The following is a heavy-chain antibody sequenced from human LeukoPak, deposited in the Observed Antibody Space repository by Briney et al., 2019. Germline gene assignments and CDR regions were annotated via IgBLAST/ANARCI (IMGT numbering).Heavy chain of an antibody. Sequence: GGSLRLSFVVSGFPFCNFWMHWVRQVPGKGLVWVARMDTDGRTTDYADSVKGRFTISRDNARNTLNLQMRSLRADDTALYYCATDVTGSEDRWGQGTLVTVSS. CDR2: MDTDGRTT. CDR1: GFPFCNFW. D-gene: IGHD6-25*01. V-gene: IGHV3-74*01. J-gene: IGHJ5*02. CDR3: ATDVTGSEDR.